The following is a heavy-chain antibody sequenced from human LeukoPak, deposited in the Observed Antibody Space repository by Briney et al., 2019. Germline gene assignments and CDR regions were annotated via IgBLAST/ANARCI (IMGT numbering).Heavy chain of an antibody. J-gene: IGHJ4*02. CDR3: ARVYKHRIVGATHFDY. CDR2: IYYSGST. D-gene: IGHD1-26*01. Sequence: SETLSLTCTVSGGSISSGDYYWSWIRQPPGKGLEWIGYIYYSGSTYYNPSLKSRVTISVDTSKNQFSLKLSSVTAADTAAYYCARVYKHRIVGATHFDYWGQGTLVTVSS. V-gene: IGHV4-30-4*08. CDR1: GGSISSGDYY.